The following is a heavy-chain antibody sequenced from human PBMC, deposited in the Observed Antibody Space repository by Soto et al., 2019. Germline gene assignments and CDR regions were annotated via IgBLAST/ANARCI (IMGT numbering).Heavy chain of an antibody. D-gene: IGHD5-12*01. CDR2: IYHSGST. J-gene: IGHJ3*02. CDR3: ARDTPRMATINAFDI. Sequence: TSETLSLTCAVSGGSISSGGYSWSWIRQPPGKGLEWIGYIYHSGSTYYNPSLKSRVTISVDTSKNQFSLKLSSVTAADTAVYYCARDTPRMATINAFDIWGQGTMVTVSS. V-gene: IGHV4-30-2*01. CDR1: GGSISSGGYS.